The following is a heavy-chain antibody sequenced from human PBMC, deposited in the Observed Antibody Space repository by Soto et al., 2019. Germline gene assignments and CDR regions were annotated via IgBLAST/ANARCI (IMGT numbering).Heavy chain of an antibody. CDR2: ISYDGSNK. V-gene: IGHV3-30*18. CDR3: AKEFSRIAVAGSGY. J-gene: IGHJ4*02. CDR1: GFTLSSYC. Sequence: GGALRLSCAASGFTLSSYCMHWVRPAPGKGLEWVAVISYDGSNKYYADSVKGRFTISRDNSKNTLYLQMNSLRAEDAAVYYCAKEFSRIAVAGSGYWGQGTLVTVSS. D-gene: IGHD6-19*01.